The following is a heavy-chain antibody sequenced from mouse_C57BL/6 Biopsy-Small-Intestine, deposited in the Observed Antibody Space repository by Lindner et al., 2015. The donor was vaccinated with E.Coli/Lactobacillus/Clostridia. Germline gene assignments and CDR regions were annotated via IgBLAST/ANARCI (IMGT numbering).Heavy chain of an antibody. D-gene: IGHD2-4*01. Sequence: VQLQESGAELVKPGASVKMSCKASGYTFTSYGISWVKQRTGQGLEWIGEIYPRSGNTYYNEKFKGKATLTADKSSSTAYMELRSLTSEDSAVYFCARNDYDVGDYWGQGTTLTVSS. CDR2: IYPRSGNT. J-gene: IGHJ2*01. CDR1: GYTFTSYG. V-gene: IGHV1-81*01. CDR3: ARNDYDVGDY.